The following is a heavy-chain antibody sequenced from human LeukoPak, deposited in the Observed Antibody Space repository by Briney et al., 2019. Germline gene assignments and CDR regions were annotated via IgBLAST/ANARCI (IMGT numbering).Heavy chain of an antibody. V-gene: IGHV3-72*01. Sequence: PGGSLRLSCAASGFTFSDHYVDWVRQAPGKGLEWVGRTRKRANSYTTEYAASVRGRFTISRDDSKNSLSLQMNSLKAEDTAVYYCARVGGDTGRSFDYWGQGTLVTVSS. J-gene: IGHJ4*02. D-gene: IGHD5-18*01. CDR3: ARVGGDTGRSFDY. CDR2: TRKRANSYTT. CDR1: GFTFSDHY.